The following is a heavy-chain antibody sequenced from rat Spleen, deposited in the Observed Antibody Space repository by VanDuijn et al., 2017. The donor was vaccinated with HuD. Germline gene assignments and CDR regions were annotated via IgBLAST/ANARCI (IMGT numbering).Heavy chain of an antibody. CDR2: IETGSGVI. V-gene: IGHV1-43*01. D-gene: IGHD1-6*01. J-gene: IGHJ4*01. CDR3: TRPRPTTDYYYVLDA. CDR1: GYTFTSYY. Sequence: QVQLQQSGAELAKPGSSVKISCKASGYTFTSYYISWIKQTTGQGLEYIGYIETGSGVINYNEKFKGKATLTVDKSSSTAFMQLSSLTPDDSAVYDCTRPRPTTDYYYVLDAWGQGASVTVSS.